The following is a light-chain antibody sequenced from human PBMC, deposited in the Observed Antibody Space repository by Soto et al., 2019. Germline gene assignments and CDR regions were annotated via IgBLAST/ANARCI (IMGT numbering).Light chain of an antibody. CDR3: QQYYVYPRT. Sequence: AIRMTQSPSSLSASTGDRVTITCRASQAISSYLAWYQQKPGKAPKLLIFDASTLQSEDPSRFSGGGSGTDFTLTICCLQSEDVATYCCQQYYVYPRTCGQGNRVDIK. J-gene: IGKJ1*01. V-gene: IGKV1-8*01. CDR1: QAISSY. CDR2: DAS.